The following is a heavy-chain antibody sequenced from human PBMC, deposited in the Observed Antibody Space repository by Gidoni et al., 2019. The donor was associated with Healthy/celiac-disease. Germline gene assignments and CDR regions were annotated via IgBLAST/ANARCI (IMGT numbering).Heavy chain of an antibody. CDR1: GGSISSSSYY. Sequence: QLQLQESGPGLVKPSETLSPTCTVSGGSISSSSYYWGWIRQPPGKGLEWIGSIYYSGSTYYNPSLKSRVTISVDTSKNQFSLKLSSVTAADTAVYYCARKIRSRFDPWGQGTLVTVSS. CDR2: IYYSGST. J-gene: IGHJ5*02. V-gene: IGHV4-39*01. CDR3: ARKIRSRFDP.